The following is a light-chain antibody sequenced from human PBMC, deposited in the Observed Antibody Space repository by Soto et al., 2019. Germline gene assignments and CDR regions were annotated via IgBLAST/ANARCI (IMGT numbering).Light chain of an antibody. CDR1: QSVSSSY. Sequence: EIVLTQSPGTLSLSPGERATLSCRASQSVSSSYLAWYQQKPGHAPRLVIYGASSRATGIPDRFSGSGSGTDITLTISRLQAEEFAVYYCQQYGSSPVTFGEGTKMEIK. CDR3: QQYGSSPVT. J-gene: IGKJ1*01. V-gene: IGKV3-20*01. CDR2: GAS.